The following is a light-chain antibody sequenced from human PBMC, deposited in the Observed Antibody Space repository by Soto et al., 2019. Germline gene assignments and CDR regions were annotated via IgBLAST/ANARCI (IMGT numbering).Light chain of an antibody. CDR2: EFS. Sequence: QSVLTQPPSASGSPGQSVTISCTGTSSDIGAYNYVSWYQQHPGKAPKLMIYEFSKRPSRVPDRFSGSKSGNTASLTVSGLPAEDESDYYCSSYAGSNTWVFGGGTKLTVL. CDR1: SSDIGAYNY. J-gene: IGLJ3*02. CDR3: SSYAGSNTWV. V-gene: IGLV2-8*01.